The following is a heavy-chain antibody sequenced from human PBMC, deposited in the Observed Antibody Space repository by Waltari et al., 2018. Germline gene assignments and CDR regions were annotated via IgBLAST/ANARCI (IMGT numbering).Heavy chain of an antibody. CDR3: AGGIAAPYY. J-gene: IGHJ4*02. CDR1: GGSISSSNYY. V-gene: IGHV4-39*01. D-gene: IGHD6-13*01. Sequence: QLQLQESGPGLVKPSETLSLSCTVSGGSISSSNYYWGWVRQPPGKGLEWIGSIYYGGSPYGKPSLKSRVTISVDTSKNQFSRKLGSVSAADTAVYYCAGGIAAPYYWGQGTLVTVSS. CDR2: IYYGGSP.